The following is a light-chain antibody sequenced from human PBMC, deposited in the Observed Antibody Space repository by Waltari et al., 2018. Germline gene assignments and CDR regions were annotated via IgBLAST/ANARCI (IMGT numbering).Light chain of an antibody. CDR2: DVS. Sequence: QSALTQPASVSGSPGQSITISCTGTRSDVGGYNYVPWYQQHPGKAPKLMIYDVSNRPSGVSNRFSGSKSGNTASLTISGLQAEDEADYYCSSYTSSSTPFYVFGTGTKVTVL. J-gene: IGLJ1*01. CDR1: RSDVGGYNY. V-gene: IGLV2-14*03. CDR3: SSYTSSSTPFYV.